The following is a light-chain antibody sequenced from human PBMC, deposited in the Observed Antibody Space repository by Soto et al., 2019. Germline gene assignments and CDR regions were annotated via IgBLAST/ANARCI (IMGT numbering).Light chain of an antibody. J-gene: IGLJ3*02. Sequence: QSVLTQPASVSGSPGQSITISCTATSSVAGDYNSVSWYQQHPGKAPKLMIYEVSNRPSGVSNRFSGSKSGNTASLTISGLQAEDEADYYCSSFSSSTTVLVFGGGTKLTVL. V-gene: IGLV2-14*01. CDR2: EVS. CDR1: SSVAGDYNS. CDR3: SSFSSSTTVLV.